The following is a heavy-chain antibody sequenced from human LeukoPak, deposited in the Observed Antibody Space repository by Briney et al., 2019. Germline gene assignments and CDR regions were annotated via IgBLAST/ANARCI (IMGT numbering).Heavy chain of an antibody. D-gene: IGHD3-10*01. Sequence: GGSLRLSCVVSVLSFTVYTMKWVRQAPGEGLEWVSSISARFADMYHADSMKGRVNNSRDKEKNPLFVQMNTVRAEDRAICCGASDAVRDTEYWGQGTLVTVS. CDR2: ISARFADM. CDR1: VLSFTVYT. J-gene: IGHJ4*02. CDR3: ASDAVRDTEY. V-gene: IGHV3-21*01.